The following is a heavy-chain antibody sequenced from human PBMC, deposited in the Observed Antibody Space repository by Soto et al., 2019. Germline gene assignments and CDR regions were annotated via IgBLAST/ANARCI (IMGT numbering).Heavy chain of an antibody. J-gene: IGHJ4*02. CDR1: GFTFDDYA. CDR3: AKGYSSSWYPEVDY. D-gene: IGHD6-13*01. Sequence: EVQLVESGGGLVQPGRSLRLSCAASGFTFDDYAMHWVRQAPGKGLAWVSGISWNSGSIGYADSVKGRFTISRDNAKNSLYLQMNSLRAEDTALYYCAKGYSSSWYPEVDYWGQGTLVTVSS. CDR2: ISWNSGSI. V-gene: IGHV3-9*01.